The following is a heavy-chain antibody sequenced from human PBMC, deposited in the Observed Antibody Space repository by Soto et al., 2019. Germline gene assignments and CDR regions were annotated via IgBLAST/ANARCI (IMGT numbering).Heavy chain of an antibody. D-gene: IGHD3-10*01. CDR1: GYTFTIYG. Sequence: ASVKVSCQASGYTFTIYGISCVLQSPVQWLEWMGCISAYNGNTNYAQKLQGRVTMTTDTSTSTAYMELRSLRSDDTAVYYCAIQRALYGSGSYVPYDYWGQGTLVTVSS. CDR3: AIQRALYGSGSYVPYDY. CDR2: ISAYNGNT. J-gene: IGHJ4*02. V-gene: IGHV1-18*04.